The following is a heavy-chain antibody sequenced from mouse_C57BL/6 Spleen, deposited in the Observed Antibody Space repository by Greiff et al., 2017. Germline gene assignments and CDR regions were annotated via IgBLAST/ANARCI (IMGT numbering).Heavy chain of an antibody. CDR2: ISSGSGTI. Sequence: EVKLVESGGGLVKPGGSLKLSCAASGFTFSDYGMHWVRQAPEKGLEWVAYISSGSGTINYADTVKGRFTISRDNAKNTLFLQMTSLRSEDTAMYYCARAPYLVDFDVWGTGTTLTVSS. V-gene: IGHV5-17*01. J-gene: IGHJ1*03. CDR1: GFTFSDYG. D-gene: IGHD1-1*02. CDR3: ARAPYLVDFDV.